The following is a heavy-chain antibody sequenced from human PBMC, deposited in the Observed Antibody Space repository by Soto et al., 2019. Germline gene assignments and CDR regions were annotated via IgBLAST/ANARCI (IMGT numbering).Heavy chain of an antibody. Sequence: XTLSLPCTVSGGSLNNYLWNWIRQPAGKGLEWIGRIYISGSANYNPSLKSRVTMSVDTSKNHFSLKLSTLTAADTAIYYCARDYNNRAGRGFDPWGQGTLGTVSS. CDR2: IYISGSA. CDR1: GGSLNNYL. CDR3: ARDYNNRAGRGFDP. D-gene: IGHD4-4*01. J-gene: IGHJ5*02. V-gene: IGHV4-4*07.